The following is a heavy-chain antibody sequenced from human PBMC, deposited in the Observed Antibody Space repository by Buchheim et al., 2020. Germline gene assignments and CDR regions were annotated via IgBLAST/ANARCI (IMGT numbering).Heavy chain of an antibody. CDR2: ISSSGSTI. V-gene: IGHV3-48*03. D-gene: IGHD4-17*01. CDR1: GFTFSSYE. J-gene: IGHJ2*01. CDR3: ARVITVTTLFYWYFDL. Sequence: EVQVVESGGGLVQPGGSLRLSCAASGFTFSSYEMNWVRQAPGKGLEWVSYISSSGSTIYYADSVKGRFTISRDNAKNSLYLQMNSLRAEDTAVYYRARVITVTTLFYWYFDLWGRGTL.